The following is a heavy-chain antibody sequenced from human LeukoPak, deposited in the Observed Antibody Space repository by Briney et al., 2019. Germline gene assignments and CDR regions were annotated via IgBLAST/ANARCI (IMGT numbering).Heavy chain of an antibody. D-gene: IGHD3-16*02. Sequence: SVKVSCKASGYTFTGYYMHWVRQAPGQGLEWMGWINPNSGGTNYAQKFQGRVTMTRDTSISTDYMELRSLRSDDTAVYYCARVYYDYVWGSYRYNFDYWGQGTLVTVSS. CDR3: ARVYYDYVWGSYRYNFDY. CDR1: GYTFTGYY. V-gene: IGHV1-2*02. CDR2: INPNSGGT. J-gene: IGHJ4*02.